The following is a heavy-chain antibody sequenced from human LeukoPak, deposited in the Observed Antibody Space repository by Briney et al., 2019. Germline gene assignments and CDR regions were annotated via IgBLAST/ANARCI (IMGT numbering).Heavy chain of an antibody. V-gene: IGHV4-61*01. CDR3: ARWTPDIVVVVVATGVGYAFDI. J-gene: IGHJ3*02. D-gene: IGHD2-15*01. CDR1: GGSVSSGSYY. CDR2: IYYSGST. Sequence: SETLSLTCTVSGGSVSSGSYYWSWIRQPPGKGLEWIGYIYYSGSTNYNPSLKSRVTISVDTSKNQFSLKLSSVTAADTAVYCCARWTPDIVVVVVATGVGYAFDIWGQGTMVTVSS.